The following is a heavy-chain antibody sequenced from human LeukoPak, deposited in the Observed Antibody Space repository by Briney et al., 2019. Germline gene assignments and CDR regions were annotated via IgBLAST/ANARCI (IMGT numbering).Heavy chain of an antibody. V-gene: IGHV4-59*01. CDR2: IYHSVST. Sequence: SETLSLTCTVSGGSISTYYWNWIRQPPGKGLEWIGYIYHSVSTNYNPSLQSRVTISVDTSKNQFSLNLNSVTAADTAVYYCARGGAARLHFQNWGQSTLVTVSS. D-gene: IGHD6-6*01. J-gene: IGHJ1*01. CDR1: GGSISTYY. CDR3: ARGGAARLHFQN.